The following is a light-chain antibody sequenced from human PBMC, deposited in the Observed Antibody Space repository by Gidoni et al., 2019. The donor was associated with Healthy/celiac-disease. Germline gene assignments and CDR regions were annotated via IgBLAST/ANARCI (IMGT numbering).Light chain of an antibody. CDR1: SSDVGGYNY. CDR3: SSYTSSSTVV. V-gene: IGLV2-14*01. Sequence: QSALTHPAPVSGSPAQSITISCTGTSSDVGGYNYVPWYQQHPGKAPKLMMYEVSNRPSGVSNRFSGSKSGNTASLTISGLQAEDEADYYCSSYTSSSTVVFGGGTKLTVL. CDR2: EVS. J-gene: IGLJ2*01.